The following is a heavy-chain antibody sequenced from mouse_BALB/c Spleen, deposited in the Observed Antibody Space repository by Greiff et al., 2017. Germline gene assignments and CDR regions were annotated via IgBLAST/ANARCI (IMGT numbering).Heavy chain of an antibody. D-gene: IGHD1-1*01. CDR2: INSNGGST. J-gene: IGHJ3*01. Sequence: EVNLVESGGGLVQPGGSLKLSCAASGFTFSSYGLSWVRQTPDKRLELVATINSNGGSTYYPDSVKGRFTISRDNAKNTLYLQMSSLKSEDTAMYYCARDQRLLPFAYWGQGTLVTVSA. CDR1: GFTFSSYG. CDR3: ARDQRLLPFAY. V-gene: IGHV5-6-3*01.